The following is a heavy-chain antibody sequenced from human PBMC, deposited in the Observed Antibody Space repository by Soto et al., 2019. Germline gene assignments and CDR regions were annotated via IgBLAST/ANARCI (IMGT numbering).Heavy chain of an antibody. CDR3: ARDQGYSSGWLAHGMDV. CDR2: ISSSGSTI. V-gene: IGHV3-48*03. J-gene: IGHJ6*02. CDR1: GFTFSSYE. Sequence: GGSLRLSCAASGFTFSSYEMNWVRQAPGKGLEWVSYISSSGSTIYYADSVKGRFTTSRDNAKNSLYLQMNSLRAEDTAVYYCARDQGYSSGWLAHGMDVWGQGTTVTVSS. D-gene: IGHD6-19*01.